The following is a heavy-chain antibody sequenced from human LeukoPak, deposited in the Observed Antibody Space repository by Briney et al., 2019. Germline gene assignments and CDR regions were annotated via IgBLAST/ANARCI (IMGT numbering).Heavy chain of an antibody. J-gene: IGHJ4*02. D-gene: IGHD3-10*01. CDR2: ISAHNGNT. V-gene: IGHV1-18*01. Sequence: ASVKVSCKASGYTFTSYGISWVRQAHGQGLEWMGWISAHNGNTNYAQKFQGRVTMTTDTFTSTAYMELRSLRSDDTAMYHCARDTDTGNYYGSGSYYSPPGYWGQGTLVTVSS. CDR3: ARDTDTGNYYGSGSYYSPPGY. CDR1: GYTFTSYG.